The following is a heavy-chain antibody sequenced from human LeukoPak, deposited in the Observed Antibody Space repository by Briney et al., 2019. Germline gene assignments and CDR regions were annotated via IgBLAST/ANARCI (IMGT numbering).Heavy chain of an antibody. Sequence: GESLKISCQGSGYTFTDHWISWVRQTPGKGPEWMGWIDPTDSETNYSPSFEGRVTFSVDRSSNTVYLQWSSLRASDTAKCFCARQGLRIHPFSYDLWGQGAPVTVSS. V-gene: IGHV5-10-1*01. J-gene: IGHJ4*02. CDR2: IDPTDSET. CDR3: ARQGLRIHPFSYDL. D-gene: IGHD3/OR15-3a*01. CDR1: GYTFTDHW.